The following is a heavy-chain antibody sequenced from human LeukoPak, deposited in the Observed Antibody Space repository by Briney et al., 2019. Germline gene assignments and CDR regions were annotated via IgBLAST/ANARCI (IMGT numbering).Heavy chain of an antibody. CDR1: GLTFSSYI. CDR2: ITASGGST. D-gene: IGHD2/OR15-2a*01. J-gene: IGHJ4*02. Sequence: GGSLRLSCAASGLTFSSYIMSWVRQAPGKGLEWVSSITASGGSTYYADSVRGRFTISRDNSKNTLYVQLNSLRGEDTAVYYCAKGNNSRATSFDYWGQGTLVTVSS. CDR3: AKGNNSRATSFDY. V-gene: IGHV3-23*01.